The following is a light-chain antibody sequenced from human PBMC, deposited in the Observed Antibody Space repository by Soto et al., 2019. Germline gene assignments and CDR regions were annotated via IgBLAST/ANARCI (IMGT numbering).Light chain of an antibody. V-gene: IGKV3-20*01. J-gene: IGKJ1*01. CDR2: AAS. Sequence: ELVLTQSAGTLSIYPGERATLSCRASQSVRNNYLAWYQQKPGQAPRLLIYAASGRATGIPDRFSGSGSGTDFTLTISRLEPEDFAVYHCQQYGSSPWTFGQGTKVDIK. CDR1: QSVRNNY. CDR3: QQYGSSPWT.